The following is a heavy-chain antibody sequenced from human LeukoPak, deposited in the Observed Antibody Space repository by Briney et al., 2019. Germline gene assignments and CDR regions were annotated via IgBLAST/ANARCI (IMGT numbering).Heavy chain of an antibody. J-gene: IGHJ4*02. CDR1: GFTFSSYA. Sequence: GGSLRLSCAASGFTFSSYAMSWVRQAPGKGLEWVSAISGSGGSTYYADSVKGRFTISRDNSKNTLYLQMNSLRAEDTAVYYCAKRGGIVVVTAIPGWYYFDYWGQGALVTVSS. CDR2: ISGSGGST. CDR3: AKRGGIVVVTAIPGWYYFDY. V-gene: IGHV3-23*01. D-gene: IGHD2-21*02.